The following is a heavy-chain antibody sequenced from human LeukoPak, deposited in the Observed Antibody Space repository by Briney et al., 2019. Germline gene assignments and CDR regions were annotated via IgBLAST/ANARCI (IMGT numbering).Heavy chain of an antibody. Sequence: GSSVKVSCKASGGTFSSYAISWVRQAPGQGLEWMGGIIPIFGTANYAQKFQGRVTITTDESTSTAYMELSSLRSEDTAVYYCARAKSGYATAYYYYHMDVWGKGTTVTVSS. D-gene: IGHD5-12*01. J-gene: IGHJ6*03. V-gene: IGHV1-69*05. CDR3: ARAKSGYATAYYYYHMDV. CDR2: IIPIFGTA. CDR1: GGTFSSYA.